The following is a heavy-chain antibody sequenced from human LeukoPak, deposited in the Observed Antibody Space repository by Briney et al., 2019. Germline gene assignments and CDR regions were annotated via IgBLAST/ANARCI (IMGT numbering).Heavy chain of an antibody. Sequence: GGFLRLSCAASGFTFSRYWMSWVRQAPGKGLEWVSNIKYDGSDKYYVDSVKGRFTLSRDNARNSLYLQMNSLRADDTAVYYCARLAEAGFDYWGQGTLVTVSS. CDR1: GFTFSRYW. CDR3: ARLAEAGFDY. V-gene: IGHV3-7*01. D-gene: IGHD6-19*01. CDR2: IKYDGSDK. J-gene: IGHJ4*02.